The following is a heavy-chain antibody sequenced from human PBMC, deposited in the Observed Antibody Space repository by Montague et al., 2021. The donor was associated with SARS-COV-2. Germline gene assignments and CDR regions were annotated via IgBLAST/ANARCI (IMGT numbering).Heavy chain of an antibody. CDR3: ARDEYRASSLGGTDALDI. J-gene: IGHJ3*02. Sequence: SLRLSCAASGFTISSYEMSWVRQAPGKGLEWVSYISDTGTTTFFADSVKGRFTISRDNAKNSLYLTMNSLRAEDTAVYYCARDEYRASSLGGTDALDIWGQGTMVTVSS. D-gene: IGHD3-16*01. V-gene: IGHV3-48*03. CDR1: GFTISSYE. CDR2: ISDTGTTT.